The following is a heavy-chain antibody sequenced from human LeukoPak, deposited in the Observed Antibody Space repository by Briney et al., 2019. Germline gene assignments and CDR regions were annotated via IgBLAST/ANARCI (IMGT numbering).Heavy chain of an antibody. CDR3: ARPLSGGVGATYGAFDI. D-gene: IGHD1-26*01. CDR1: GGSISSSSYY. CDR2: IYYSGST. J-gene: IGHJ3*02. Sequence: PSETLSLTCTVSGGSISSSSYYWGWIRQPPGKGLEWIGSIYYSGSTYYNPSLKSRVTISVDTSKNQCSLKLSSVTAADTAVYYCARPLSGGVGATYGAFDIWGQGTMVTVSS. V-gene: IGHV4-39*01.